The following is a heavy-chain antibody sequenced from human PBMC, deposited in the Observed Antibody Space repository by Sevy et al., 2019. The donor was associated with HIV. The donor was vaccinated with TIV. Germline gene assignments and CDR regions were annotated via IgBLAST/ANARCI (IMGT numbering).Heavy chain of an antibody. D-gene: IGHD1-1*01. V-gene: IGHV4-59*01. Sequence: SETLSLTCSVSGGSISSYFWTWVRQSPGKGLEWIGNIYFTGNTDYSPSLKSRVTLSLDTSKSQFSLALKSVTAADTAIYFCARDSTTRPRVLDYWGQGTLVTVSS. CDR1: GGSISSYF. CDR2: IYFTGNT. CDR3: ARDSTTRPRVLDY. J-gene: IGHJ4*02.